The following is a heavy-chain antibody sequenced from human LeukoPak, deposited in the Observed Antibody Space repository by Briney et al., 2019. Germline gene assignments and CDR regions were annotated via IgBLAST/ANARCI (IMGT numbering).Heavy chain of an antibody. J-gene: IGHJ4*02. CDR1: GYTFTSYY. CDR2: INPNDGST. V-gene: IGHV1-46*01. CDR3: ARDLSEITFGRVIDTKDY. Sequence: GASVKVSCKASGYTFTSYYMHWVRQAPGQGLEWMGIINPNDGSTSYAQKFQGRVTMTTDTSTSTVYMELSSLRSEDTAVYYCARDLSEITFGRVIDTKDYWGQGTLVSVSS. D-gene: IGHD3-16*02.